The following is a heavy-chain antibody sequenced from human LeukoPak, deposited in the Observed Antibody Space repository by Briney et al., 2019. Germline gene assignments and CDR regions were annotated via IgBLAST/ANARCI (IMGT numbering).Heavy chain of an antibody. CDR3: TRGSPLGQNWFDP. V-gene: IGHV4-34*01. Sequence: ETVSLTCAVDGVSFSGYYWGWVRQPPGKGREWIGEINQSGSTNYNPSLKSRVTISVDTSKNQFSLKLSSVTAADTAVYYCTRGSPLGQNWFDPWGQGTLVTVSS. D-gene: IGHD3-10*01. CDR1: GVSFSGYY. J-gene: IGHJ5*02. CDR2: INQSGST.